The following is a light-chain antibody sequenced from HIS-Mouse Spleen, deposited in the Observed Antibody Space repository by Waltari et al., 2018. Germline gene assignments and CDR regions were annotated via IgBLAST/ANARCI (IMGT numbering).Light chain of an antibody. Sequence: QSVLTQPPSASGTPGPRVTISCSGSRSNLGSNYVYWYQQLPGTAPKLLIYRNNQRPSGVPDRFSGSKSGTSASLAISGLRSEDEADYYCAAWDDSLSGPVFGGGTKLTVL. CDR3: AAWDDSLSGPV. CDR2: RNN. J-gene: IGLJ3*02. V-gene: IGLV1-47*01. CDR1: RSNLGSNY.